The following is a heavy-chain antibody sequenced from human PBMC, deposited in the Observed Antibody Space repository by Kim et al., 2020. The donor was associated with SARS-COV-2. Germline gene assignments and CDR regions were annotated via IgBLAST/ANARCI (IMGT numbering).Heavy chain of an antibody. Sequence: GGSLRLSCVASGITFRNYWMTWVRQTPGTGLEWVATIKQDGSDKHYVASVKGRFAISRDNAKNSLYLQMNSLRVDDTGLYYCVRDRGEWSGELFDLAWHWGQGTLVTVSS. CDR3: VRDRGEWSGELFDLAWH. CDR2: IKQDGSDK. J-gene: IGHJ4*02. CDR1: GITFRNYW. D-gene: IGHD3-10*01. V-gene: IGHV3-7*01.